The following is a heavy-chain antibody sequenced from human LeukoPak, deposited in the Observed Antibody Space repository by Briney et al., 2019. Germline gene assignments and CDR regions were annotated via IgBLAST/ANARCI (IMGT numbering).Heavy chain of an antibody. J-gene: IGHJ6*03. CDR1: GYTFTGYY. Sequence: ASVKVSCKASGYTFTGYYMHWLRQAPGQGLEWMRWSNPNSGGTNYAQKFQVRVTMTRDTSISTAYMQLSRMRSDDTAVYYCAQMFSSSPRDEYRKTYYYYYYMDVWGKGTTVTVSS. D-gene: IGHD6-6*01. CDR3: AQMFSSSPRDEYRKTYYYYYYMDV. V-gene: IGHV1-2*02. CDR2: SNPNSGGT.